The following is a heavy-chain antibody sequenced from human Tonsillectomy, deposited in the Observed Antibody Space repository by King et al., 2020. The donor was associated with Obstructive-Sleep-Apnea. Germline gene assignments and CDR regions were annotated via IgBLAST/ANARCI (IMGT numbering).Heavy chain of an antibody. CDR2: IYYSGST. J-gene: IGHJ6*02. CDR3: ARDRECSSTSCSYYYGLDV. D-gene: IGHD2-2*01. CDR1: GGSISSGGYY. Sequence: QLQESGPGLVKPSQTLSLTCTVSGGSISSGGYYWSWIRQHPGKGLEWIGSIYYSGSTYYNPSLKSRITISVDTSKNQFSLKLSSVTAAETAVYYCARDRECSSTSCSYYYGLDVWGRGTTVTVSS. V-gene: IGHV4-31*03.